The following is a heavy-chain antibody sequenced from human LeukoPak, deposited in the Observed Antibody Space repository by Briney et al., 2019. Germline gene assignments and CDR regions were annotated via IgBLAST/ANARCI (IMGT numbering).Heavy chain of an antibody. D-gene: IGHD3-22*01. J-gene: IGHJ4*02. CDR3: ARSYYDSSGYGVSDY. V-gene: IGHV4-59*01. CDR1: GFTFSSYA. Sequence: GSLRLSCAASGFTFSSYAMSWVRQPPGKGLEWIGYIYYSGSTNYNPSLKSRVTISVDTSKNQSSLKLSSVTAADTAVYYCARSYYDSSGYGVSDYWGQGTLVTVSS. CDR2: IYYSGST.